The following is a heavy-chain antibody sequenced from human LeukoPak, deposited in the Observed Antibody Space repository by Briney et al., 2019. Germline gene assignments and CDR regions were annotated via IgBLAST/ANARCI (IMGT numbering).Heavy chain of an antibody. CDR2: FHNSGAS. D-gene: IGHD3-16*01. CDR3: TRGAGWLIDY. CDR1: DDSISDYY. J-gene: IGHJ4*02. Sequence: SETLSLTCTVSDDSISDYYRGGIRQPPGKGLEWIGYFHNSGASTYNPSLKSRVTISADTSKHQFSLKLNSLTTADTAVYYCTRGAGWLIDYWGQGILVTVSS. V-gene: IGHV4-59*01.